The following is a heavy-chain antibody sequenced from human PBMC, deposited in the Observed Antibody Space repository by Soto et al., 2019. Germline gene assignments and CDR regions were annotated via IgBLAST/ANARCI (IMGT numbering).Heavy chain of an antibody. CDR3: ARDRGVPAAISGPLANYYFDY. J-gene: IGHJ4*02. Sequence: GGSLRLSCAASGFTFSSYGMHWVRQAPGKGLEWVAVIWYDGSNKYYADSVKGRFTISRDNSKNTLYLQMNSLRAEDTAVYYCARDRGVPAAISGPLANYYFDYWGQGTLVTVSS. D-gene: IGHD2-2*01. V-gene: IGHV3-33*01. CDR1: GFTFSSYG. CDR2: IWYDGSNK.